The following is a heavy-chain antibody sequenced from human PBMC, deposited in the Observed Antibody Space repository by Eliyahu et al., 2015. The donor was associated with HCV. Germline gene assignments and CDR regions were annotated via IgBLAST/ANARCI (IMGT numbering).Heavy chain of an antibody. CDR2: IRSKAYGGTT. J-gene: IGHJ4*02. CDR3: TRVTSMYYYDSSGRSYYFDY. Sequence: EVQLVESGGGLVQPGRSLRLSCTASGFTFGDYAMXWFRQAPGKGLEWVGFIRSKAYGGTTEYAASVKGRFTISRDDSKSIAYLQMNSLKTEDTAVYYCTRVTSMYYYDSSGRSYYFDYWGQGTLVTVSS. D-gene: IGHD3-22*01. V-gene: IGHV3-49*03. CDR1: GFTFGDYA.